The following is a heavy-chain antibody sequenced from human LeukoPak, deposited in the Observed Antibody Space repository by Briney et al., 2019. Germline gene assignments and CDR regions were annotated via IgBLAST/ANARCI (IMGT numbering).Heavy chain of an antibody. D-gene: IGHD3-10*01. V-gene: IGHV3-23*01. J-gene: IGHJ4*02. CDR3: AKGGKYGSGSYDYFDY. CDR1: GITLSNYG. CDR2: ISDSGGRT. Sequence: PRGSLRLSCAVSGITLSNYGMSWVRQAPGKGLEWVAGISDSGGRTNYADSVKGRFTISRDNSKNTLYLQMNSLRAEDTAVYYCAKGGKYGSGSYDYFDYWGQGTLVTVSS.